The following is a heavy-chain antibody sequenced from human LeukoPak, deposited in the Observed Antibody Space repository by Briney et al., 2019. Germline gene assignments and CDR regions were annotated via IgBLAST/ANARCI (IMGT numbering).Heavy chain of an antibody. J-gene: IGHJ6*02. CDR1: GFTFNTYT. D-gene: IGHD3-3*01. CDR3: ARDQAVTIFGYYYYYGMDV. Sequence: GGSLRLSCAASGFTFNTYTMNWVRQAPGKGLEWVSYISGSSGIIDYADSVRGRFTISRDNAKNSLYLQMNSLRAEDTAVYYCARDQAVTIFGYYYYYGMDVWGQGTTVTVSS. V-gene: IGHV3-48*01. CDR2: ISGSSGII.